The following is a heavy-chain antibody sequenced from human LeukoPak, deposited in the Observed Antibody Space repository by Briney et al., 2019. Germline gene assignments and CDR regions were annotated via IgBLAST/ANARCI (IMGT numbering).Heavy chain of an antibody. D-gene: IGHD2-15*01. V-gene: IGHV5-51*01. CDR1: GYSFTSYW. J-gene: IGHJ5*02. CDR3: ARLVLSAYSGWFDP. Sequence: GAPLKISCKGSGYSFTSYWIGWVRQMPGKVVEWMGIIYPGDSDTRYSPSFQGQVTISADKSISTAYLQWSSLKASDTAMYYCARLVLSAYSGWFDPWGQGTLVTVSS. CDR2: IYPGDSDT.